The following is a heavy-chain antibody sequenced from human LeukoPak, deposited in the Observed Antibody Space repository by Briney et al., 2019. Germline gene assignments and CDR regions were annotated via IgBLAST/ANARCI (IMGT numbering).Heavy chain of an antibody. Sequence: PSETLSLTCTVSGGSINSYYWSWIRQPAGKGLEWIGRIYTSGSTNYSPSLKSRVTMSVDTSKNQFSLKLSSVTAADTAVYYCARGGYFAWFDPWGQGTLVTVSS. CDR1: GGSINSYY. D-gene: IGHD3-9*01. CDR3: ARGGYFAWFDP. J-gene: IGHJ5*02. V-gene: IGHV4-4*07. CDR2: IYTSGST.